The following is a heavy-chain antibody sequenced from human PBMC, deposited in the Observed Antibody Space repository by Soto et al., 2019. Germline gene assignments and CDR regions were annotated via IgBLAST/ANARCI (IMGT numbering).Heavy chain of an antibody. Sequence: ASVKVSCKASGYTFTSYGISWVRRAPGQGLEWMGWISAYNGNTNYAQKLQGRVTMTTDTSTSTAYMELRSLRSDDTAVYYCARDLFRVRNRNILVVQADTGWLDLWVQGDLVIFS. V-gene: IGHV1-18*01. CDR1: GYTFTSYG. CDR2: ISAYNGNT. J-gene: IGHJ5*02. CDR3: ARDLFRVRNRNILVVQADTGWLDL. D-gene: IGHD2-2*01.